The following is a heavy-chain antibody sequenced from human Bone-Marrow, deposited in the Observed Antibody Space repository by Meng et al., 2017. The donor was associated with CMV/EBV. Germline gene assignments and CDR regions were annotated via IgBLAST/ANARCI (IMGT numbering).Heavy chain of an antibody. Sequence: GGSLRLSCAASGFTFSSYSMNWVRQAPGKGLEWVSSISSSSSYIYYADSVKGRFTISRDNAKNSLYLQMNSLRAEDTAVYYCARDGCSSTSCYEWDYYYYGMDVWGQGTTVTVS. J-gene: IGHJ6*02. CDR3: ARDGCSSTSCYEWDYYYYGMDV. V-gene: IGHV3-21*01. D-gene: IGHD2-2*01. CDR1: GFTFSSYS. CDR2: ISSSSSYI.